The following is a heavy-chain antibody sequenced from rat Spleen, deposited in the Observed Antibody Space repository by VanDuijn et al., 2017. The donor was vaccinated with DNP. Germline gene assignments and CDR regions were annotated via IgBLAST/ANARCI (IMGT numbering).Heavy chain of an antibody. CDR1: GVSLTSNT. D-gene: IGHD1-12*02. CDR2: VSSGGST. J-gene: IGHJ2*01. Sequence: QVQLKESGPGLVQPSQTLSLTCTVSGVSLTSNTVAWVRQPPGKGLEWIAAVSSGGSTYYNSHLKPRLSISRDTSKSQVFLKMNSLQTEDTAMYCCARSDYHDGSHYYGYFDYWGQGVLVTVSS. V-gene: IGHV2-6*01. CDR3: ARSDYHDGSHYYGYFDY.